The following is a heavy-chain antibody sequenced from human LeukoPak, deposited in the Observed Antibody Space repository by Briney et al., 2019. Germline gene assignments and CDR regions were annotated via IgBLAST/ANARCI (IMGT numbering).Heavy chain of an antibody. CDR2: IKQDGSEK. V-gene: IGHV3-7*01. CDR1: GFTFSSYW. D-gene: IGHD6-19*01. Sequence: GSLRLSCAAPGFTFSSYWMSWVRQAPGKGLEWVANIKQDGSEKYYVDSVKGRFTISRDNAKNSLYLQMNSLRAEDTAVYYCARELAAGTPNTLDYWGQGTLVTVSS. J-gene: IGHJ4*02. CDR3: ARELAAGTPNTLDY.